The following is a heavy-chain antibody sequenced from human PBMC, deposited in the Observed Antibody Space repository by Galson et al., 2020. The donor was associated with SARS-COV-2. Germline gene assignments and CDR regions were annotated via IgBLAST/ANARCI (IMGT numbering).Heavy chain of an antibody. CDR2: INSDGSST. V-gene: IGHV3-74*01. CDR1: GFTFSSYW. Sequence: GGSLRLSCAASGFTFSSYWMHWVRQAPGKGLVWVSRINSDGSSTSYADSVKGRFTISRDNAKNTLYLQMNSLRAEDTAVYYCARIPSDYYYFWSGYYNPVYYYYYMDVWGKGTTVTVSS. J-gene: IGHJ6*03. CDR3: ARIPSDYYYFWSGYYNPVYYYYYMDV. D-gene: IGHD3-3*01.